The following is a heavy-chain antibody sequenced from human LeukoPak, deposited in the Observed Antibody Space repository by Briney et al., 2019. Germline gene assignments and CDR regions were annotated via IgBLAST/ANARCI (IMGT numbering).Heavy chain of an antibody. J-gene: IGHJ3*02. CDR3: AIGRGGSRAFDI. CDR1: GYTFTGYY. D-gene: IGHD1-26*01. V-gene: IGHV1-2*02. Sequence: ASVKVSCKASGYTFTGYYMRWVRQAPGQGLEWMGWINPNSGGTNYAQKFQGRVTMTRDTSISTDYMELSRLRSDDTAVYYCAIGRGGSRAFDIWGQGTMVTVSS. CDR2: INPNSGGT.